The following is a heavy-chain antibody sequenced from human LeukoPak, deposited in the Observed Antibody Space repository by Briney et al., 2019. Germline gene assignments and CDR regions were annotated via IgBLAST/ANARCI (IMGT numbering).Heavy chain of an antibody. CDR3: ARLSYYYSMDV. V-gene: IGHV3-9*01. CDR1: GFTFDDYA. D-gene: IGHD6-19*01. Sequence: GRSLRLSCAASGFTFDDYAMHWVRQALGKGLEWVSGISWNSGSIGYADSVKGRFTISRDNTKNSLYLQMNSLRAEDTALYYCARLSYYYSMDVWGEGTTVTVSS. CDR2: ISWNSGSI. J-gene: IGHJ6*04.